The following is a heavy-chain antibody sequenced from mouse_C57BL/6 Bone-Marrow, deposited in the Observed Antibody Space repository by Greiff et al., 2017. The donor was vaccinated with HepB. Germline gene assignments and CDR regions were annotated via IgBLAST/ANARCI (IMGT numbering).Heavy chain of an antibody. J-gene: IGHJ2*01. CDR1: GYTFTSYW. V-gene: IGHV1-69*01. D-gene: IGHD1-1*01. Sequence: QVQLQQPGAELVMPGASVKLSCKASGYTFTSYWMHWVKQRPGQGLEWIGEIDPSDSYTNYNQKFKGKSTLTVDKSSSTAYMQLSSLTSEDSAVYYCARSPITTVGGGYWGQGTTLTVSS. CDR2: IDPSDSYT. CDR3: ARSPITTVGGGY.